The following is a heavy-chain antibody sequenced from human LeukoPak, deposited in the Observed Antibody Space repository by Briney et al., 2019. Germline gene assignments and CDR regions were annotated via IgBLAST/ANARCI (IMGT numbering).Heavy chain of an antibody. J-gene: IGHJ4*02. Sequence: PSETLSLTCTVSGGSIRSYYWSWIRQPAGKGVEWIGRIYTSGSTNYNPSLKSRVTMSVDTSKNRFSLKLSSVTAADTAVYYCARGLYSSSWYVPAGYWGQGTLVTVSS. CDR1: GGSIRSYY. D-gene: IGHD6-13*01. V-gene: IGHV4-4*07. CDR3: ARGLYSSSWYVPAGY. CDR2: IYTSGST.